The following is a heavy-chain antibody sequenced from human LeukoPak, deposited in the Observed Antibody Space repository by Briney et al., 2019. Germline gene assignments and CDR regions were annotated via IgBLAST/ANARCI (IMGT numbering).Heavy chain of an antibody. CDR3: ARATKWNYAFDI. CDR2: ISGYNGNT. Sequence: ASVKVSCKASGYTFTSYGITWVRQAPGQGLEWMGWISGYNGNTNYAQNFQDRVTMTTDTSTSTAYMEVRSLRSDDTAVYYCARATKWNYAFDIWSQGTMVTVSS. J-gene: IGHJ3*02. V-gene: IGHV1-18*01. D-gene: IGHD1-7*01. CDR1: GYTFTSYG.